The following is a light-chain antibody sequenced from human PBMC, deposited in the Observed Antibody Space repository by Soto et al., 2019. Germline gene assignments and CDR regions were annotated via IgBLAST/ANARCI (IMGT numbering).Light chain of an antibody. CDR1: QSIDSW. J-gene: IGKJ1*01. CDR3: KHYNSYSRT. CDR2: KAS. Sequence: DIQMTQSPSTLSASIGDRVTITCRASQSIDSWLAWYQQKPGKAPKLLIYKASSLQTGVPSRFSGSGSGTECTLTISSLQPDDFATYYCKHYNSYSRTFGQGTKV. V-gene: IGKV1-5*03.